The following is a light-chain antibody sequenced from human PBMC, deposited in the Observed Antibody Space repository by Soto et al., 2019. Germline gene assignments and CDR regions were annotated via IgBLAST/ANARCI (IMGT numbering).Light chain of an antibody. Sequence: DIVMTQSPLSLPVTPGETASISCRSSQSLLHSNGYKYLDWYLQKPGQSPQLVIYLGSNRASGVPERFSGSGSGTEFTLKISRVEAEDVGVYYCLQAIQTPLTFGGGTKVEIK. CDR1: QSLLHSNGYKY. V-gene: IGKV2-28*01. CDR2: LGS. CDR3: LQAIQTPLT. J-gene: IGKJ4*01.